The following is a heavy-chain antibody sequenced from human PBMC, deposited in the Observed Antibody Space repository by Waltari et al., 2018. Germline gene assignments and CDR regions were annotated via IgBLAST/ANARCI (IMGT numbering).Heavy chain of an antibody. Sequence: EVQLLQSGAEVKKPGTPVKISCKVSGDTFTDNYIHWLQQAPGKGLQWMGLLDPEEGQAVYAEKFQGRATMTADTSIHTAYMELTSLTSEDTAFYYCAAALGGGISASRPFHFWGQGTMITVSS. CDR2: LDPEEGQA. D-gene: IGHD3-10*01. CDR3: AAALGGGISASRPFHF. J-gene: IGHJ3*01. V-gene: IGHV1-69-2*01. CDR1: GDTFTDNY.